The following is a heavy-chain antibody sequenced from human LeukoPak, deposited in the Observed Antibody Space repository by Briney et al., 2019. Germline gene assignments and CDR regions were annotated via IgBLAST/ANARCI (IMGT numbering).Heavy chain of an antibody. CDR2: IYTSGGT. CDR3: ARLTRLSTSPDRYYLDY. D-gene: IGHD6-6*01. CDR1: GDSISSYY. J-gene: IGHJ4*02. V-gene: IGHV4-4*09. Sequence: QPSETLSLTCTVSGDSISSYYWSWIRQPPGKGLEWIGSIYTSGGTNYIPSLKGRVTISIDTSKNQFSLKLSSVTAADSAVYYCARLTRLSTSPDRYYLDYWGQGTLVTVSS.